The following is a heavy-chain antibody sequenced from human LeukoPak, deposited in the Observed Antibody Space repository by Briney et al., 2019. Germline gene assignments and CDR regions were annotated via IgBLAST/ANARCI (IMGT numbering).Heavy chain of an antibody. CDR3: ARESGAVTTPANWFEP. CDR1: GFTFTSYS. Sequence: GSLRLSCAASGFTFTSYSMNWVRQAPGRGLEWVSSISSSSTYIYYADSVKGRFTISRDNAKNSLYLQMNSLRAEDTAVYYCARESGAVTTPANWFEPLGQGTLVTVSS. V-gene: IGHV3-21*01. CDR2: ISSSSTYI. D-gene: IGHD4-17*01. J-gene: IGHJ5*02.